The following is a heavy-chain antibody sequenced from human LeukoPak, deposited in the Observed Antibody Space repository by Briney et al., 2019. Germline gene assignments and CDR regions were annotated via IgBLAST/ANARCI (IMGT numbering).Heavy chain of an antibody. CDR1: GGTFSSYA. Sequence: SVKVSCKASGGTFSSYAISWVRQAPGQGLEWMGRIIPILGIANYAQKLQGRVTMTTDTSTSTAYMELRSLRSDDTAVYYCARDGFGESYDYWGQGTLVTVSS. CDR2: IIPILGIA. CDR3: ARDGFGESYDY. V-gene: IGHV1-69*04. J-gene: IGHJ4*02. D-gene: IGHD3-10*01.